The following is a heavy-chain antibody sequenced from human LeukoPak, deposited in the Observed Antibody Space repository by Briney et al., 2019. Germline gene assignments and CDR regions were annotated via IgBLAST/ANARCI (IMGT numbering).Heavy chain of an antibody. Sequence: GGSLRLSCAASGFTFSSYSMNWVRQAPGKGLEWVSSISSSSSYIYYADSVKGRFTISRDNAKNSLYLQMNSLRAADTAVYYCARDVDDYVWGSYRHTINNWFDPWGQGTLVTVSS. D-gene: IGHD3-16*02. CDR2: ISSSSSYI. CDR3: ARDVDDYVWGSYRHTINNWFDP. CDR1: GFTFSSYS. V-gene: IGHV3-21*04. J-gene: IGHJ5*02.